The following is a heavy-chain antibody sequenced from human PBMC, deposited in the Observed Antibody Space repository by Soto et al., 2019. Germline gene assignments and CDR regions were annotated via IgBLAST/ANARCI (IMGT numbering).Heavy chain of an antibody. CDR1: GFTFSDYY. V-gene: IGHV3-11*06. CDR2: ISSSSSYT. CDR3: ARVSGSYFRAFDY. D-gene: IGHD1-26*01. J-gene: IGHJ4*02. Sequence: QVQLVESGGGLVKPGGSLRLSCAASGFTFSDYYMSWIRQAPGKGLEWVSYISSSSSYTNYADSVKGRFTISRDNAKNSLYLQMNSLRAEDTAVYYCARVSGSYFRAFDYWGQGTLVTVSS.